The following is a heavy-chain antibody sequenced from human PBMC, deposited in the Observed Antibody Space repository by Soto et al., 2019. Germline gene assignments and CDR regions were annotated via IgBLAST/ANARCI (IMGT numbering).Heavy chain of an antibody. Sequence: QVQLVQSGAEVKKPGSSVRVACRASGDIFNRYTITWVRQVPGQGLQWMGRIIPVLGAPNYAQRFRGRVASSAHKSTTSVYLDLRSLTSEETAFYYCARAEGGGGCWPASWGQGTLVTVSS. CDR2: IIPVLGAP. D-gene: IGHD2-8*02. J-gene: IGHJ5*02. V-gene: IGHV1-69*08. CDR1: GDIFNRYT. CDR3: ARAEGGGGCWPAS.